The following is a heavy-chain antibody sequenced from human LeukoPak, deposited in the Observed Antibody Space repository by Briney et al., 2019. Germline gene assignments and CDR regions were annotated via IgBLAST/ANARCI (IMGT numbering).Heavy chain of an antibody. CDR1: GGSISTYY. V-gene: IGHV4-59*01. Sequence: SETLSLTCTVSGGSISTYYWSWLRQPPGKGLEWIGYVYYSGSTNYNPSLKSRVTISADTSKNQFSLRLTSVTAADTAVYYCAREITGTTGWFDPWGQGTLVTVSS. CDR2: VYYSGST. J-gene: IGHJ5*02. CDR3: AREITGTTGWFDP. D-gene: IGHD1-14*01.